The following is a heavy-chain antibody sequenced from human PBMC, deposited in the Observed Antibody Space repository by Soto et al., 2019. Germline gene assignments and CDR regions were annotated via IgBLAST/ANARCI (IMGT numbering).Heavy chain of an antibody. CDR2: TSGGDGST. D-gene: IGHD6-19*01. V-gene: IGHV3-23*01. J-gene: IGHJ4*02. CDR3: AKGRYRIGRYDPYFDY. CDR1: GFTFNSSA. Sequence: EVQLLEAGGGLVQPGGSLRLSCAASGFTFNSSAMSWVRQAPGKGLEWVSTTSGGDGSTYYADSVKGRFTISRDNSKNTLYLQMNSLRADDTAVYYCAKGRYRIGRYDPYFDYWGQVTLFTVSS.